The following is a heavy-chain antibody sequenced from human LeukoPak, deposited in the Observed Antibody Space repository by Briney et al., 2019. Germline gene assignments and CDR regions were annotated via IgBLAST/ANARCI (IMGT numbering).Heavy chain of an antibody. V-gene: IGHV3-7*01. CDR3: ARRDYYGDYLNYYYMDV. J-gene: IGHJ6*03. Sequence: PGGSLRLSCAASGFTFSSYWMSWVRQAPGKGLEWVANIKQDGSEKYYVDSVKGRFTISRDNAKNSLYLQMNSLRAEDTAVYYCARRDYYGDYLNYYYMDVWGKGTTVTVSS. D-gene: IGHD4-17*01. CDR1: GFTFSSYW. CDR2: IKQDGSEK.